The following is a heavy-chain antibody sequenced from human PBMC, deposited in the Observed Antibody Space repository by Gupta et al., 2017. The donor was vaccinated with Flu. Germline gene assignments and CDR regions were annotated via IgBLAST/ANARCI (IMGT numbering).Heavy chain of an antibody. CDR3: ARHGVMAGAGFAAFDI. D-gene: IGHD6-19*01. J-gene: IGHJ3*02. CDR2: IYYNGNT. CDR1: DVSISSPNYD. V-gene: IGHV4-39*01. Sequence: QVQLQESGPGLVKASQTLSLTCTVSDVSISSPNYDWGWIRQPPGKGLEWIGSIYYNGNTYYNPSLKSRVTVSVETSKTQFSLKLISVTAADTAVYYGARHGVMAGAGFAAFDIWGQGTVVTVSS.